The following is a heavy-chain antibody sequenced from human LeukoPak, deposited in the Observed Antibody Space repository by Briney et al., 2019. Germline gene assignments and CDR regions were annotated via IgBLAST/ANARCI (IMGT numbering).Heavy chain of an antibody. Sequence: PGGSLRLSCAASGFTFSSYSMNWVRQAPGKGLEWVSYISSSSSTIYYADSVKGRFTISRDNAKNSLYLQMNSLRAEDTAVYYCARAGIVVVPAATHYYYYYYMDVWGKGTTVTVSS. CDR2: ISSSSSTI. V-gene: IGHV3-48*01. D-gene: IGHD2-2*01. CDR1: GFTFSSYS. CDR3: ARAGIVVVPAATHYYYYYYMDV. J-gene: IGHJ6*03.